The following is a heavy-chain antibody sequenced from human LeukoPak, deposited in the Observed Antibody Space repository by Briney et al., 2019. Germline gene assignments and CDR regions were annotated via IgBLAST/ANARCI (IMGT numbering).Heavy chain of an antibody. V-gene: IGHV3-23*01. CDR2: IGGSGSRT. D-gene: IGHD2-2*01. CDR3: AKDRCGGSTSCYLDY. Sequence: PGGSLRLSCAASGFTFSSYAMSWVRQAPGKSLEWVSGIGGSGSRTYYADSVKGRFTISRDNSKNTLYLQMNSLRAEDTAVYYCAKDRCGGSTSCYLDYWGQGTLVTVSS. J-gene: IGHJ4*02. CDR1: GFTFSSYA.